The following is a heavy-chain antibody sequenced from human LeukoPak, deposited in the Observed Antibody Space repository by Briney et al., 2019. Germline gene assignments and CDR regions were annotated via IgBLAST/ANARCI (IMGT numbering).Heavy chain of an antibody. Sequence: SETLSLTCTVSGGSISSSYYWGWIRQPPGKGLEWIGTIYYSGSTYYNPSLKSRVTISIDTSKKQFSLELSSVTAADTAVYYCARQFWRGYYTSDYWGQGTLVTVSS. CDR1: GGSISSSYY. D-gene: IGHD3-3*01. J-gene: IGHJ4*02. CDR2: IYYSGST. CDR3: ARQFWRGYYTSDY. V-gene: IGHV4-39*01.